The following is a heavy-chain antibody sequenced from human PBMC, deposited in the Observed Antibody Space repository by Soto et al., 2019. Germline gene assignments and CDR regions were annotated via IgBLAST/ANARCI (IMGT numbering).Heavy chain of an antibody. J-gene: IGHJ6*02. V-gene: IGHV4-34*01. Sequence: QVQLQQWGAGLLKPSETLSLTCADYGVSFSGYYWSWIRQPPGKGLEWLGEINHSGSTNYNPSLKSRVTTSVDTSKNQFSLKLSAVTAARTAVYVCATRGAGMDVWGQGTTVTVSS. CDR1: GVSFSGYY. CDR2: INHSGST. CDR3: ATRGAGMDV. D-gene: IGHD3-10*01.